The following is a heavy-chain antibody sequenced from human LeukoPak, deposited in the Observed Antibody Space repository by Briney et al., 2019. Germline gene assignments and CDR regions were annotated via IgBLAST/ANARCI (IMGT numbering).Heavy chain of an antibody. CDR1: GYIFSVYY. J-gene: IGHJ5*02. D-gene: IGHD3-22*01. V-gene: IGHV1-2*02. CDR2: INPKSGVT. CDR3: ARVGHISLIESWYDP. Sequence: ASVKVSFKASGYIFSVYYMHWVRQAPGQGLEWMGWINPKSGVTSLAQKFRGRVTMSRDTSISTAYMEVTSLRSDDTGVYYCARVGHISLIESWYDPWGQGTLVTVSS.